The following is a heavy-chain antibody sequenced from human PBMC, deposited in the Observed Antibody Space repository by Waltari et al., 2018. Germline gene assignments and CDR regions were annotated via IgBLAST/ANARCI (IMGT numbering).Heavy chain of an antibody. V-gene: IGHV1-46*01. CDR1: GYTFTSYY. J-gene: IGHJ6*02. CDR2: INPSGGST. D-gene: IGHD6-13*01. CDR3: AREGDSSSWFPPRGYYYGMDV. Sequence: QVQLVQSGAEVKKPGASVKVSCKASGYTFTSYYMHWVRQAPGQGLEWMGIINPSGGSTSYAQKFQGRVTMTRDTSTSTVYMELSSLRSEDTAVYYCAREGDSSSWFPPRGYYYGMDVWGQGTTVTVSS.